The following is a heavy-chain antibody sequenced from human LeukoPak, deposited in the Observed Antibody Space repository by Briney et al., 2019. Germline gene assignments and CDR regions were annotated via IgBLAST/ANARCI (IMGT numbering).Heavy chain of an antibody. J-gene: IGHJ5*02. CDR1: GGYTGSHY. Sequence: AETLSLICSVSGGYTGSHYWSWIRQPAGKGLEWIGRISPSGTTHYNPSLGSRVTMSVDTSKNYFSLRLSSVTAADTAVYYCARDFYASGFYFWFDPWGQGILVTVSS. CDR2: ISPSGTT. V-gene: IGHV4-4*07. CDR3: ARDFYASGFYFWFDP. D-gene: IGHD2/OR15-2a*01.